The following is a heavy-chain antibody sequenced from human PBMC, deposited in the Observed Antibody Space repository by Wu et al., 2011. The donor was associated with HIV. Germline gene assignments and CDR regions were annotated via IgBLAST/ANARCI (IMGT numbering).Heavy chain of an antibody. V-gene: IGHV1-18*01. Sequence: QVQLVQSGAEVKKPGASVKVSCKASGYTFASYGLTWVRQAPGQGLEWMGWISAYNANTNYAQELQGRVTITTDTSTSTTYMELRSLRSDDTAVYYCARERLSRYCSRTSCHLVDYYGLDVWGQGTTVTVSS. CDR3: ARERLSRYCSRTSCHLVDYYGLDV. J-gene: IGHJ6*02. D-gene: IGHD2-2*01. CDR1: GYTFASYG. CDR2: ISAYNANT.